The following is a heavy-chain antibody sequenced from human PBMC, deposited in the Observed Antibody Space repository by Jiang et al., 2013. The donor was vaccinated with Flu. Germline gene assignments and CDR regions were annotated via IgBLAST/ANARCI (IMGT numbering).Heavy chain of an antibody. CDR3: ARDPVIVVIPAARVXSSNFDY. Sequence: VQLVESGGGVVQPGGSLRLSCAASGFTFSSYAMHWVRQAPGKGLEWVAVISYDGTNKYYADSVKGRFTISRDNSKSTLFLQMNSLRAEDTAVFYCARDPVIVVIPAARVXSSNFDYWGQGTLVTVSS. CDR2: ISYDGTNK. J-gene: IGHJ4*02. CDR1: GFTFSSYA. D-gene: IGHD2-2*01. V-gene: IGHV3-30*01.